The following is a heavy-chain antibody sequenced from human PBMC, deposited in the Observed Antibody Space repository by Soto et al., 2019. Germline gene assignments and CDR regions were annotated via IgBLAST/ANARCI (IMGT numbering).Heavy chain of an antibody. CDR2: IDPSDSYT. CDR3: ARQRYYYDSSGYHDAFDI. Sequence: GESLKISCKGSGYSFTSYWISWVRQMPGKGLEWMGRIDPSDSYTNYSPSFQGHVTISADKSISTAYLQWSSLKAPDTAMYYCARQRYYYDSSGYHDAFDIWGQGTMVTVS. D-gene: IGHD3-22*01. V-gene: IGHV5-10-1*01. J-gene: IGHJ3*02. CDR1: GYSFTSYW.